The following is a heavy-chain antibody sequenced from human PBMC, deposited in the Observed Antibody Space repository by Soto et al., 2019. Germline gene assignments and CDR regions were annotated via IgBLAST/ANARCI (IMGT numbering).Heavy chain of an antibody. CDR1: GFSFTDAW. D-gene: IGHD1-26*01. CDR2: IKSRTHGGTA. V-gene: IGHV3-15*01. CDR3: TSDVGHMSLPFFSS. Sequence: EVQLVESGGGLVEPGGSLRLSCAASGFSFTDAWMGWVRQAPGKGLEWVGRIKSRTHGGTADFPAPVKGRFSISRDDSKSLLYLQMSSLQTEDTAVYHCTSDVGHMSLPFFSSWGQGTLVTVSS. J-gene: IGHJ5*02.